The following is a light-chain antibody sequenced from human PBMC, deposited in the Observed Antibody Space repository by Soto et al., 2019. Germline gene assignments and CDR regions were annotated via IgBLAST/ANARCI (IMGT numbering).Light chain of an antibody. CDR3: QQGHNWPLT. CDR2: GAS. J-gene: IGKJ2*01. CDR1: QSINSE. Sequence: EIVMTQSPATLSLSPGERAALSCRASQSINSELAWYQQKPGQPHRLLIYGASTRATGVPARFTGSECGSAFTLTISGLQSEDFAVYYCQQGHNWPLTFGQGTRLEI. V-gene: IGKV3-15*01.